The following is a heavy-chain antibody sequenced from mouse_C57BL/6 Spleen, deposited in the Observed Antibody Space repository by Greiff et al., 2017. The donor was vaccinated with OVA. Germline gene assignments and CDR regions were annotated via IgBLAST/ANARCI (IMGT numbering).Heavy chain of an antibody. CDR2: ISDGGSYT. J-gene: IGHJ3*01. V-gene: IGHV5-4*01. CDR3: ARDPGTGFAY. D-gene: IGHD4-1*01. Sequence: EVQGVESGGGLVKPGGSLKLSCAASGFTFSSYAMSWVRQTPEKRLEWVATISDGGSYTYYPDNVKGRFTISRDNAKNNLYLQMSHLKSEDTAMYYCARDPGTGFAYWGQGTLVTVSA. CDR1: GFTFSSYA.